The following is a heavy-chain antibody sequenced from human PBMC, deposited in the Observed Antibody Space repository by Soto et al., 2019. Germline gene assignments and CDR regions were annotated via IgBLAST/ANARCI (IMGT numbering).Heavy chain of an antibody. V-gene: IGHV3-23*01. CDR3: AKDSQNDFWSGYYPYYYYGMDV. J-gene: IGHJ6*02. CDR1: GFTFSSYA. D-gene: IGHD3-3*01. CDR2: ISGSGGST. Sequence: PGGSLRLSCAASGFTFSSYAMSWVRQAPGKGLEWVSAISGSGGSTYYADSVKGRFTISRDNSKNTLYLQMNSLRAEDTAVYYCAKDSQNDFWSGYYPYYYYGMDVWGQGTTVTVSS.